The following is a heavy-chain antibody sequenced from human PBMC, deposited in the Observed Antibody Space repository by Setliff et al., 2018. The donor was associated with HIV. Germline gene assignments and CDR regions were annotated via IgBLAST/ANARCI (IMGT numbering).Heavy chain of an antibody. V-gene: IGHV3-23*01. CDR3: AKVFAYGVDGFDI. CDR1: GFTFSTYA. CDR2: VGAVGAPT. Sequence: GESLKISCAASGFTFSTYAMGWVRQAPGKGLEWVSTVGAVGAPTHYAESVKGRFTISKDNSKNTLYLRMSSLRDEDTAVYYCAKVFAYGVDGFDIWGQGTMVTVS. D-gene: IGHD4-17*01. J-gene: IGHJ3*02.